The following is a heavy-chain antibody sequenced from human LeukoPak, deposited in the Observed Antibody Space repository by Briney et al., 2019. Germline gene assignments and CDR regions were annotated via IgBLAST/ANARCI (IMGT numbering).Heavy chain of an antibody. V-gene: IGHV3-21*01. CDR1: GFTFSSYA. D-gene: IGHD7-27*01. CDR3: ATTELGISSYFDY. CDR2: ISSSSSYI. J-gene: IGHJ4*02. Sequence: PGGSLRLSCAASGFTFSSYAMSWVRQAPGKGLEWVSSISSSSSYIYYADSVKGRFTISRDNAKNSLYLQMNSLRAEDTAVYYCATTELGISSYFDYWGQGTLVTVSS.